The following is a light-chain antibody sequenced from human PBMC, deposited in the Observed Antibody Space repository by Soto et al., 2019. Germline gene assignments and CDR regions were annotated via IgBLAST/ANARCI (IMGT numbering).Light chain of an antibody. V-gene: IGKV3-20*01. CDR1: QSVSSSY. CDR2: GAS. Sequence: EIMLMQSPGTLSLSPGERATLSCRASQSVSSSYLAWYQQKPGQAPRLLIYGASSRATGIPDRFSGSGSGTDFTLTISRLEPEDFAVYYCQLYGSSPPWTFGQGTKVDIK. J-gene: IGKJ1*01. CDR3: QLYGSSPPWT.